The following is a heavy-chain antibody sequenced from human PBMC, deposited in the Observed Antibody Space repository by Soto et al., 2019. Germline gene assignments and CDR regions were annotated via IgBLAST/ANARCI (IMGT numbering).Heavy chain of an antibody. V-gene: IGHV3-33*01. J-gene: IGHJ4*02. Sequence: QVQLVESGGGVVQPGRSLRLSCAASGFTFNSYGMHWVRQAPGKGLEWVAVIWYDGSNKYYGDSVKGRFTISRYNSKNTLYLQMNSLRAEDTAVYYCARDRPNSGFDYWGQGTLVTVSS. CDR2: IWYDGSNK. CDR1: GFTFNSYG. D-gene: IGHD7-27*01. CDR3: ARDRPNSGFDY.